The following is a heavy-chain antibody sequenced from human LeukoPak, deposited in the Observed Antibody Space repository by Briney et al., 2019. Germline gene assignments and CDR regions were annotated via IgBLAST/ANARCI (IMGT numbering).Heavy chain of an antibody. D-gene: IGHD3-22*01. CDR3: ARDRLTMIPIYYFDY. Sequence: GGSLRLSCAASGFTFSSYGMHWVRQAPGKGLEWVAVIWYDGSNKYYAGSVKGRFTISRDNSKNTLYLQMNSLRAEDTAVYYCARDRLTMIPIYYFDYWGQGTLVTVSS. CDR2: IWYDGSNK. CDR1: GFTFSSYG. V-gene: IGHV3-33*01. J-gene: IGHJ4*02.